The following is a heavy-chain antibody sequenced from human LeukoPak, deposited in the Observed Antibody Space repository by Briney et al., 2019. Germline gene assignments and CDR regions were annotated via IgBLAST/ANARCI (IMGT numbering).Heavy chain of an antibody. V-gene: IGHV3-53*01. CDR1: GFTFSSYS. J-gene: IGHJ4*02. D-gene: IGHD3-10*01. Sequence: GGSLRLSCAASGFTFSSYSMNWVRQAPGKGLEWVSAMNSGGETYYADSVRGRFIISRDKSRNTLYLQMNSLRVDDTAVYYCARGGSMVRGVLWGQGTLVTVSS. CDR3: ARGGSMVRGVL. CDR2: MNSGGET.